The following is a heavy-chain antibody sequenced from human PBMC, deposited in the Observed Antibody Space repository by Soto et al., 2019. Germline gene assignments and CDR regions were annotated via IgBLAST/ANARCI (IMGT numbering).Heavy chain of an antibody. J-gene: IGHJ4*02. CDR2: ISNNGGST. D-gene: IGHD3-10*01. CDR3: VKGGITMVRGVLFAY. Sequence: PGGSLRLSCSASGFTFSTYAMHWVRQAPGKGLEYVSAISNNGGSTYYADSVKGRFTISRDNSKNTPYLQMSSLRTADTAIYYCVKGGITMVRGVLFAYWGQGTPVTVSS. V-gene: IGHV3-64D*06. CDR1: GFTFSTYA.